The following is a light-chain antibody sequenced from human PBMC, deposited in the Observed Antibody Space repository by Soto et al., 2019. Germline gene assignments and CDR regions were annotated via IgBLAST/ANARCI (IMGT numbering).Light chain of an antibody. V-gene: IGKV3-15*01. CDR3: QQYGSSGT. Sequence: EIVMTQSPATLAVSPGDTVTLSCRASQSLGGNLAWYQQKPGQAPRLFIFRASSRATGVPARFSGSGSETEFTLTISSLQSEDFAVYYCQQYGSSGTFGQGTKVDIK. J-gene: IGKJ1*01. CDR1: QSLGGN. CDR2: RAS.